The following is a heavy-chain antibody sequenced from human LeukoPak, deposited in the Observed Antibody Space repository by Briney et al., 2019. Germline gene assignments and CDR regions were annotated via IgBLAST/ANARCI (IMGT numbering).Heavy chain of an antibody. CDR2: IYYSGST. CDR1: GGSISSYY. D-gene: IGHD4-17*01. Sequence: SETLSLTCTVSGGSISSYYWSWIRQPPGKGLEWIGYIYYSGSTNYNPSLKSRVTISVDTSKNQFSLKLSPVTAADTAVYYCARGGYGDQDYWGQGTLVTVSS. J-gene: IGHJ4*02. V-gene: IGHV4-59*12. CDR3: ARGGYGDQDY.